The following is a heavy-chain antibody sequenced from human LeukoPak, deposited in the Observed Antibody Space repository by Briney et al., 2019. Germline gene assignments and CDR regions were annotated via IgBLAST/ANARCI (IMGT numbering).Heavy chain of an antibody. J-gene: IGHJ4*02. CDR3: ARDYGADY. V-gene: IGHV4-59*11. D-gene: IGHD4-17*01. Sequence: PSETLSLTCTVSGGSISGHYWSWIRQPPGKGLEWIGYIYYSGSTNYNPSLKSRATISVDTSMNQYSLKLSSVTVADTAVYYCARDYGADYWGQGTLVTVSS. CDR1: GGSISGHY. CDR2: IYYSGST.